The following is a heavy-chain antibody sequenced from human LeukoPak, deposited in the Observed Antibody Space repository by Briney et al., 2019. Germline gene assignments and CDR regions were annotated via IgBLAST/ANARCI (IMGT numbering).Heavy chain of an antibody. D-gene: IGHD3-3*01. CDR2: IYPGDSDT. CDR3: ARHEDLHGLGDY. Sequence: GGSLKISRKGSGSHFTSYWIGLVRQMPGKGLEWMGIIYPGDSDTRYSPSFQGQVTISADKSISTAYLQWSSLKASDTAMYYCARHEDLHGLGDYWGQGTLVTVSS. CDR1: GSHFTSYW. V-gene: IGHV5-51*01. J-gene: IGHJ4*02.